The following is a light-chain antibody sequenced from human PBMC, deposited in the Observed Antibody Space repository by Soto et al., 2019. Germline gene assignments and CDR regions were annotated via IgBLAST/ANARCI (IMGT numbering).Light chain of an antibody. V-gene: IGKV3D-15*01. J-gene: IGKJ4*01. CDR2: GAS. CDR1: QSVNIY. CDR3: QQYDDWLRLT. Sequence: EIVLTQSPATLSLSPGERATLSCRASQSVNIYLAWYQQKPGQAPRLLIFGASSRATGIPARFSGSGSGTEFNLTISSLQSEDFAVYFCQQYDDWLRLTFGGGTKVEI.